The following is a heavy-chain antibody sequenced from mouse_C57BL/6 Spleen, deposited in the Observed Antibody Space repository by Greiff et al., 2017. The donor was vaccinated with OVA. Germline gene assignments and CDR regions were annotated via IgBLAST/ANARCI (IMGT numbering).Heavy chain of an antibody. D-gene: IGHD2-1*01. CDR2: ISYDGSN. Sequence: EVKLQESGPGLVKPSQSLSLTCSVTGYSITSGYYWNWIRQFPGNKLEWMGYISYDGSNNYNPSLKNRISITRDTSKNQFFLKLNSVTTEDTATYYCAIYGNYEGFAYWGQGTLVTVSA. J-gene: IGHJ3*01. CDR1: GYSITSGYY. CDR3: AIYGNYEGFAY. V-gene: IGHV3-6*01.